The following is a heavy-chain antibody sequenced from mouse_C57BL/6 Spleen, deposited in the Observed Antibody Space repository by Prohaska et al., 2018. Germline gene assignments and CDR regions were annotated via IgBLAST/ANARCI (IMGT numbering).Heavy chain of an antibody. CDR3: TTGFYYGNYYAIDY. V-gene: IGHV14-4*01. J-gene: IGHJ4*01. CDR2: IDPENGDT. CDR1: GFNIKDDY. D-gene: IGHD2-1*01. Sequence: EVHLQQSGAELVRPGASVKLSCTVSGFNIKDDYMHWVKQRPEQGLEWIGWIDPENGDTEYASKFQGKATITADTSSNTAYRQLSSLTSEDTAVYYWTTGFYYGNYYAIDYWGQGSSVTVSS.